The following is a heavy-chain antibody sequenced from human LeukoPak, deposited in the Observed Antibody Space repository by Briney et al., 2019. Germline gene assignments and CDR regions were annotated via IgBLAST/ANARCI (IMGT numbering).Heavy chain of an antibody. J-gene: IGHJ4*02. CDR1: SGSISSNNHF. CDR3: ARAVYYYDSSGYYFDY. CDR2: IDYSGST. Sequence: PSETLSLTCTVSSGSISSNNHFWGWIRQPQGKGLEWIGNIDYSGSTDYNPSLKSRVSISVDTSKKQFYLKLTSVTAADTAVYYCARAVYYYDSSGYYFDYWGQGTLVTVSS. V-gene: IGHV4-39*01. D-gene: IGHD3-22*01.